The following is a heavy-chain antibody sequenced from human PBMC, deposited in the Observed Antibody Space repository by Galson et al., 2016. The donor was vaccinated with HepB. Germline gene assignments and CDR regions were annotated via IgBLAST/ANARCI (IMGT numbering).Heavy chain of an antibody. CDR3: ARNFCSGDTCYNDFDY. J-gene: IGHJ4*02. CDR2: ITTYNGDT. V-gene: IGHV1-18*01. D-gene: IGHD2-15*01. Sequence: SVKVSCKASGYRFGNYGITWVRQAPGQGPEWMGWITTYNGDTHYAQSIEGRVTLTTDTSTSTAYMELRSLRSDDTAIYFCARNFCSGDTCYNDFDYWGQGTLVTVSS. CDR1: GYRFGNYG.